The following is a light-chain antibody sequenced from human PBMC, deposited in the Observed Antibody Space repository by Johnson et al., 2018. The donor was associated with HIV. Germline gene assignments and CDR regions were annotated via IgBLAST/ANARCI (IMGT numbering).Light chain of an antibody. Sequence: QSVLSQPPSVSAAPGQKVTISCSGSSSNIGNNFVSWYQQFPGTAPKLLIYENNKRPSGIPDRFSGSKSGTSATLAITGLQTGDEADYYCGTWDSSLISNVFGPGTKVTVL. J-gene: IGLJ1*01. CDR3: GTWDSSLISNV. CDR1: SSNIGNNF. V-gene: IGLV1-51*02. CDR2: ENN.